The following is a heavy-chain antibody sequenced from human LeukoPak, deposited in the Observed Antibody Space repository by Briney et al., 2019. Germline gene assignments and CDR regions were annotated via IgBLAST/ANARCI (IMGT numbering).Heavy chain of an antibody. Sequence: ASVKVSCKASGNSFTRYYMHWVRQAPGQGLEWMGIINPSGGGTSYAQKFQGRVTMTRDTSTSTVYMELSSLRSEDTAVYYCARDYDILTTSWFDPWGQGTLVTVSS. J-gene: IGHJ5*02. CDR3: ARDYDILTTSWFDP. CDR1: GNSFTRYY. D-gene: IGHD3-9*01. V-gene: IGHV1-46*01. CDR2: INPSGGGT.